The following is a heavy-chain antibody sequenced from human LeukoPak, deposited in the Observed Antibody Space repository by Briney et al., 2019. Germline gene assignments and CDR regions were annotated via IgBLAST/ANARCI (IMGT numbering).Heavy chain of an antibody. Sequence: SEILSLTCAVYGGSFSGYYWSWIRQPPGKGLEWIGEINHSGSTNYNPSLKSRVTISVDTSKNQFSLKLSSVTAADTAVYYCARGTRGTQRGAFDIWGQGTMVTVSS. J-gene: IGHJ3*02. V-gene: IGHV4-34*01. CDR3: ARGTRGTQRGAFDI. D-gene: IGHD1-14*01. CDR1: GGSFSGYY. CDR2: INHSGST.